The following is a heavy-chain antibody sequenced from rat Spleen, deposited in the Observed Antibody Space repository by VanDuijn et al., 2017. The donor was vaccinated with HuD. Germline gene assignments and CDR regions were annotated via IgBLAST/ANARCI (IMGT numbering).Heavy chain of an antibody. CDR3: MGRLDD. CDR1: GFAFNNYW. V-gene: IGHV5-31*01. CDR2: ITNTGGST. Sequence: EVQLVESGGGLVQPGRSLKLSCVASGFAFNNYWMTWIRQAPGKGLECVASITNTGGSTYYPDSVKGRFTISRDNAKSTLYLQMNRLRSEDTATYYCMGRLDDWGQGVMVTVSS. J-gene: IGHJ2*01. D-gene: IGHD4-6*01.